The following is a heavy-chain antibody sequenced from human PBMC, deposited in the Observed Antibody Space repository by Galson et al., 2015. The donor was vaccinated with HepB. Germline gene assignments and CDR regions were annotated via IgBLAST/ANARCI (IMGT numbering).Heavy chain of an antibody. CDR3: AKGKEIGIYYYYMDV. CDR1: GFTFSSYA. Sequence: SLRLSCAASGFTFSSYAMSWVRQAPGKGLEWVSAISGSGGSTYYADSVKGRFTISRDNSKNTLYLQMNSLRAEDTAVYYCAKGKEIGIYYYYMDVWGKGTTVTVSS. CDR2: ISGSGGST. J-gene: IGHJ6*03. D-gene: IGHD1-14*01. V-gene: IGHV3-23*01.